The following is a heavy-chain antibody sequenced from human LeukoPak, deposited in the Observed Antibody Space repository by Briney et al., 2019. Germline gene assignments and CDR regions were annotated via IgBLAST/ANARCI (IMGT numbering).Heavy chain of an antibody. CDR1: GFTFSDYY. Sequence: GGSLRLSCAASGFTFSDYYMTWIRQAPGKGLEWVSYISNSGGTIYYTDSVKGRFTISRDNAKNSLYLQMNSLRAEDTAVYYCARARLLYFDYWGQGTLVTVSS. CDR3: ARARLLYFDY. J-gene: IGHJ4*02. CDR2: ISNSGGTI. D-gene: IGHD6-25*01. V-gene: IGHV3-11*01.